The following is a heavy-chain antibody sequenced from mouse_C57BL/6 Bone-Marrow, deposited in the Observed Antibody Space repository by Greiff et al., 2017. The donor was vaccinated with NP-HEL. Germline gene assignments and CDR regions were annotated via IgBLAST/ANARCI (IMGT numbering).Heavy chain of an antibody. D-gene: IGHD3-2*02. CDR1: GFTFSSYG. CDR3: ARRLRLRFYYAMDY. Sequence: EVKLEESGGDLVKPGGSLKLSCAASGFTFSSYGMSWVRQTPDKRLEWVATISSGGSYTYYPDSVKGRFTISRDNAKNTLYLQMSSLKSEDTAMYYCARRLRLRFYYAMDYWGQGTSVTVSS. J-gene: IGHJ4*01. CDR2: ISSGGSYT. V-gene: IGHV5-6*02.